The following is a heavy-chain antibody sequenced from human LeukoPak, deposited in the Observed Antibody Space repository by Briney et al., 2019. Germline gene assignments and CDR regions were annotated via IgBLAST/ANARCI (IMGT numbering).Heavy chain of an antibody. CDR1: GFTFSNYG. D-gene: IGHD3-9*01. V-gene: IGHV3-30*18. CDR2: ISYDGSNK. Sequence: GGSLRLSCAASGFTFSNYGMHWVRQAPGKGLEWVAIISYDGSNKYYADSVKGRFTISRDNSKNTLYLQMNSLRAEDTAVYYCAKSCLDTYYDTLTGSDYWGQGILVTVSS. CDR3: AKSCLDTYYDTLTGSDY. J-gene: IGHJ4*02.